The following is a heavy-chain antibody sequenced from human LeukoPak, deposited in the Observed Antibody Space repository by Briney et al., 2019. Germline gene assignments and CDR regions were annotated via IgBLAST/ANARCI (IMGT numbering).Heavy chain of an antibody. CDR1: GFTFSSYS. V-gene: IGHV3-21*01. CDR2: IGSTSSYL. Sequence: GGSLRLSCAASGFTFSSYSMNWVRQAPGRGLEWVSSIGSTSSYLYYADSVKGRFTISRDNSKNTLYLQMNSLRAEDTAVYYCARDSAYCSGGSCLSYYYYYYGMDVWGQGTTVTVSS. J-gene: IGHJ6*02. D-gene: IGHD2-15*01. CDR3: ARDSAYCSGGSCLSYYYYYYGMDV.